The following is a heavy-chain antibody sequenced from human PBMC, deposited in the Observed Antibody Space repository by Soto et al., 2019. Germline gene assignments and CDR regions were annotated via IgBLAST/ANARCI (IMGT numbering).Heavy chain of an antibody. CDR2: IYYTGTT. CDR3: ARSTGERLSLDP. J-gene: IGHJ5*02. D-gene: IGHD7-27*01. V-gene: IGHV4-28*01. CDR1: GYSITSSFW. Sequence: SETLSLTFTVSGYSITSSFWWGWIRQPPGKGLEWIGYIYYTGTTYYNPSLKSRVTMSVDTSNNQFSLRLNSVTAGDTAVYYGARSTGERLSLDPWGPGTMVTVSS.